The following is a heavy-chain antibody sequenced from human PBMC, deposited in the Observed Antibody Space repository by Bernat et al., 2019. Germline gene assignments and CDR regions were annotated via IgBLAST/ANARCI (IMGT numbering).Heavy chain of an antibody. V-gene: IGHV4-34*01. Sequence: QVQLQQWGAGLLKPSETLSLTCAVYGGSFGGYYWSWIRQPPGKGLEWIGEINHSGSTNYNPSLKSRVTISVDTSKKQFYLKLSSVTAADTAVYYCARVGVNSAGPSDYWGQGNLVTVSS. J-gene: IGHJ4*02. CDR2: INHSGST. D-gene: IGHD3-3*01. CDR3: ARVGVNSAGPSDY. CDR1: GGSFGGYY.